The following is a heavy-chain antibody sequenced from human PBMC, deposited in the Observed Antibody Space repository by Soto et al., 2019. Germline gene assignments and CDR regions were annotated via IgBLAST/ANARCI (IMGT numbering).Heavy chain of an antibody. D-gene: IGHD3-22*01. J-gene: IGHJ4*02. CDR2: IYYSGST. CDR3: ARHGMDYNDSSGYYYSPYYFDY. Sequence: QLQLQESGPGLVKPSETLSLTCTVSGGSISSSSYYWGWIRQPPGKGLEWIGSIYYSGSTYYNPSLKRRVTISVDTSKNQFSLKLSSVTAADTAVYYCARHGMDYNDSSGYYYSPYYFDYWGQGTLVTVSS. CDR1: GGSISSSSYY. V-gene: IGHV4-39*01.